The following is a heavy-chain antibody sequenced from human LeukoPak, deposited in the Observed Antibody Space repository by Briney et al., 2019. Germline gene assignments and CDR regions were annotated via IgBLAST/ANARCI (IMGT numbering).Heavy chain of an antibody. CDR3: TRVGGTSFFDY. V-gene: IGHV3-49*04. Sequence: GGSLRLSCVVSGFNFGDYAMSWVRQAPGKGLEWVGFIRSKASGGTTEYASSVKGTFTISRDDSKSIAYLQMNSLKTEDTVVYYCTRVGGTSFFDYWGQGTLVTVSS. J-gene: IGHJ4*02. CDR1: GFNFGDYA. D-gene: IGHD1-7*01. CDR2: IRSKASGGTT.